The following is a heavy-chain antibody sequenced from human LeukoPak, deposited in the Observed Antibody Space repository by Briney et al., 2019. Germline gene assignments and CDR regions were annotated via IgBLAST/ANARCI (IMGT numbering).Heavy chain of an antibody. Sequence: GRSLRLSCTVSGFTFGDYAMTWVRQAPGKGLEWVGFIRSKAYGGTTEFAASVKGRFTISRDDSKSIAYLQMNSLKTEDAAVYYCTTHDPSNYYGMDVWGQGTTVTVS. D-gene: IGHD1-1*01. V-gene: IGHV3-49*04. CDR3: TTHDPSNYYGMDV. J-gene: IGHJ6*02. CDR2: IRSKAYGGTT. CDR1: GFTFGDYA.